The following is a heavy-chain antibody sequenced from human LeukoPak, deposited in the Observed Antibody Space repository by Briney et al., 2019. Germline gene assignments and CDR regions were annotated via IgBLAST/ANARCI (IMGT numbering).Heavy chain of an antibody. CDR3: ARVDYDSSGYPDY. V-gene: IGHV3-64*01. J-gene: IGHJ4*02. Sequence: GGSLRLSCAASGFTFSSYAMHWVRQAPGKGLEYVSAISSNGGSTYYANSVKGRFTISRDNSKNTLYLQMGSLRAEDMAVYYCARVDYDSSGYPDYWGQGTLVTASS. CDR1: GFTFSSYA. D-gene: IGHD3-22*01. CDR2: ISSNGGST.